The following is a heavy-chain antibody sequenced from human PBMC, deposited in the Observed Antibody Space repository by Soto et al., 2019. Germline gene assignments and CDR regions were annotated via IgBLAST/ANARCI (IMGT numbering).Heavy chain of an antibody. V-gene: IGHV1-18*01. CDR2: ISAYNGNT. J-gene: IGHJ6*02. CDR3: ARGAPERQYYYYGMDV. Sequence: QVQLVQSGAEVKKPGASVKVSCKASGYTFTSYGISWVRQAPGQGLEWMGWISAYNGNTNYAQKLQGRVTMTTDTXTXXAYMELRSLRSDDTAVYYCARGAPERQYYYYGMDVWGQGTTVTVSS. D-gene: IGHD1-1*01. CDR1: GYTFTSYG.